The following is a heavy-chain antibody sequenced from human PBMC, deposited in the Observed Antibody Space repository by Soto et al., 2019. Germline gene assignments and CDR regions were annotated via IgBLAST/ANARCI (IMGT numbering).Heavy chain of an antibody. D-gene: IGHD3-3*01. CDR2: ISAYNGNT. CDR3: ARASLAITIFGVVNGWVRDDAFDI. CDR1: GYTFTSYG. J-gene: IGHJ3*02. V-gene: IGHV1-18*01. Sequence: ASVKVSCKASGYTFTSYGISWVRQAPGQGLEWMGWISAYNGNTNYAQKLQGRVTMTTDTSTSTAYMELRSLRSDDTAVYYCARASLAITIFGVVNGWVRDDAFDIWGQGTMVTVSS.